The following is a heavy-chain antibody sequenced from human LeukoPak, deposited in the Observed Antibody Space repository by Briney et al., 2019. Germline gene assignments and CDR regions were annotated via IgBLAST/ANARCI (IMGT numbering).Heavy chain of an antibody. J-gene: IGHJ5*02. V-gene: IGHV3-74*01. CDR1: GFTFSAYC. CDR3: ARDPDNSGWYHWFDP. CDR2: IDSDGSTT. D-gene: IGHD6-19*01. Sequence: GGSLRLSCAASGFTFSAYCMHWVRQAPGKGLVWVSRIDSDGSTTRYADSVKGRLTISRDNAKNTLYLQMNSLRAEDTAVYYCARDPDNSGWYHWFDPWGQGTLVTVSS.